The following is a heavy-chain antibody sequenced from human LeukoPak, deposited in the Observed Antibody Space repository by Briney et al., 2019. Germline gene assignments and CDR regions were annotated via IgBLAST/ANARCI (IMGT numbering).Heavy chain of an antibody. CDR1: GGSVSSGSDY. Sequence: PSETLSLTCIVSGGSVSSGSDYWSWIRQPPGKGLEWIGFMYYSGSTNYNPSLKSRVSISVDTSKSQFSLKLSSVTAADTAVYYCARSTVAGTRKVDYWGQGTLVTVPS. CDR2: MYYSGST. V-gene: IGHV4-61*01. J-gene: IGHJ4*02. D-gene: IGHD6-19*01. CDR3: ARSTVAGTRKVDY.